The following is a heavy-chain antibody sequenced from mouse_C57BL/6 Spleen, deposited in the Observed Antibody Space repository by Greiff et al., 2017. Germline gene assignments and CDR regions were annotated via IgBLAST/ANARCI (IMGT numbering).Heavy chain of an antibody. CDR3: AKPDFYYYGSSYGDYAMDY. CDR2: IWGDGST. CDR1: GFSLTSYG. Sequence: VQVVESGPGLVAPSQSLSITCTVSGFSLTSYGVSWVRQPPGKGLEWLGVIWGDGSTNYHSALISRLSISKDNSKSQVFLKLNSLQTDDTATYYCAKPDFYYYGSSYGDYAMDYWGKGTSVTVSS. V-gene: IGHV2-3*01. D-gene: IGHD1-1*01. J-gene: IGHJ4*01.